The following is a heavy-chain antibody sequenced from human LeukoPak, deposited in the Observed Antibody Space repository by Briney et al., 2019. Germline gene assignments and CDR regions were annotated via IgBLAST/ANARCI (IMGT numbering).Heavy chain of an antibody. Sequence: PSETLSLTCAVYGGSFSGYYWSWIRQPTGKGLEWIGEINHSGSTNYNPSLKSRVTISVDTSKNQFSLKLSSVTAADTAVYYCARGRVPYYDYVWGSYRLYYFDYWGQGTLVTVSS. CDR1: GGSFSGYY. D-gene: IGHD3-16*02. CDR2: INHSGST. V-gene: IGHV4-34*01. CDR3: ARGRVPYYDYVWGSYRLYYFDY. J-gene: IGHJ4*02.